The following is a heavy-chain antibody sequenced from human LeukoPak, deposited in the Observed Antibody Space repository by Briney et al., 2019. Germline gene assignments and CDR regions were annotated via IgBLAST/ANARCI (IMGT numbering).Heavy chain of an antibody. CDR3: AKEPDYYDSSGYYHPDY. CDR1: GFTFSSYA. Sequence: GGSLRLSCAASGFTFSSYAMSWVRQAPGKGLEWVSAISGSGGSTYYADSVKGRFTISRDNSKNTLYLQMNSLRAEDTAVYYCAKEPDYYDSSGYYHPDYWGQGTLVTVSS. V-gene: IGHV3-23*01. CDR2: ISGSGGST. D-gene: IGHD3-22*01. J-gene: IGHJ4*02.